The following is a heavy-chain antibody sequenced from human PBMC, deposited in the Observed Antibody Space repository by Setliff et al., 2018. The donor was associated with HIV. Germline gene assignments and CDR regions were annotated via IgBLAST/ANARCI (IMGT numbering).Heavy chain of an antibody. V-gene: IGHV4-34*01. CDR1: SGSFSGYY. J-gene: IGHJ6*03. D-gene: IGHD6-13*01. Sequence: LSLTCAVYSGSFSGYYWSWIRQSPGKGLEWIGEINHSGSTNYNPSLKSRVTISVDTSKNQFSLKLRSVTAADTALYYCARGRYRSRWYASDHYYIDVWGKGTTVTVSS. CDR3: ARGRYRSRWYASDHYYIDV. CDR2: INHSGST.